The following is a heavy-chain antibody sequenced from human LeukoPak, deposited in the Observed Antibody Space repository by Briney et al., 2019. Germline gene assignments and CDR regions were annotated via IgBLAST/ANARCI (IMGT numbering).Heavy chain of an antibody. V-gene: IGHV4-39*01. CDR2: IYYSGST. D-gene: IGHD1-26*01. CDR1: GGSISSSRYS. CDR3: ARPTGGNYYYFDY. J-gene: IGHJ4*02. Sequence: SETLSLTCIVSGGSISSSRYSWGWIRQPPGKGLEWIGSIYYSGSTYYNPSLKSRVTISVDTSKNQFSLKLNSVTAADTAVYYCARPTGGNYYYFDYWGQGTLVTVSS.